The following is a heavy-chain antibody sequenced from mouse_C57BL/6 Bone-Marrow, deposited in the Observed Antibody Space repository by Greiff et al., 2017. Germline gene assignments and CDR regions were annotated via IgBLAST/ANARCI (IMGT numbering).Heavy chain of an antibody. CDR1: GFTFSDYY. CDR3: ARESFNY. Sequence: DVMLVEPEGGLVQPGSSMKLSCTASGFTFSDYYLAWVRQVPEKGLEWVANLNYDGSSPYYLDSLKSRFILSRDNAENILYLQMSSLKSEDNATYYCARESFNYWGQGTTLTVSS. V-gene: IGHV5-16*01. CDR2: LNYDGSSP. J-gene: IGHJ2*01.